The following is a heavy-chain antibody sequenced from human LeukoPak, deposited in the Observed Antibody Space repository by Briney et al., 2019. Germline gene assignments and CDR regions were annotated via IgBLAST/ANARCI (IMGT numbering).Heavy chain of an antibody. CDR3: ARVMETRDYYDSSGYYYVFDY. J-gene: IGHJ4*02. Sequence: SETLSLTCAVYGGSFSGYYWSWIRQPPGKGLEWIGEINHSGSTNYNPSLKSRVTISVDTSKNQFSLKLSSVTAADTAVYYCARVMETRDYYDSSGYYYVFDYWGQGTLVTVSS. CDR1: GGSFSGYY. CDR2: INHSGST. V-gene: IGHV4-34*01. D-gene: IGHD3-22*01.